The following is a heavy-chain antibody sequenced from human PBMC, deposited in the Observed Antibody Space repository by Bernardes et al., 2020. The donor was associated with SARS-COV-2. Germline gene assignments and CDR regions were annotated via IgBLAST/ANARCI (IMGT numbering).Heavy chain of an antibody. D-gene: IGHD3-10*01. CDR3: ARGPPMVQGVIFPGYYYYGMDV. Sequence: ASVKVSCKASGYTFTSYGISWVRQAPGQGLEWMGWISAYNGNTNYAQKLQGRVTMTTDTSTSTAYMELRSLRSDDTAVYYCARGPPMVQGVIFPGYYYYGMDVWGQGTTVTVSS. CDR2: ISAYNGNT. V-gene: IGHV1-18*04. J-gene: IGHJ6*02. CDR1: GYTFTSYG.